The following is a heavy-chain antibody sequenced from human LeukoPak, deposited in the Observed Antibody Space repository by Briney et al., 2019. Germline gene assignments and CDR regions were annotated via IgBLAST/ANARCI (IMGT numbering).Heavy chain of an antibody. CDR3: ARNRGDFYGDYGYYYGMDV. V-gene: IGHV4-38-2*02. CDR1: GYSISSVYY. CDR2: IYHSGST. Sequence: SETLSLTCTVSGYSISSVYYWGWIRQPPGKGLEWIGSIYHSGSTYYNPSLKSRVTISVGTSKNQFSLKLSSVTAADTAVYYCARNRGDFYGDYGYYYGMDVWGQGTTVTVSS. D-gene: IGHD4-17*01. J-gene: IGHJ6*02.